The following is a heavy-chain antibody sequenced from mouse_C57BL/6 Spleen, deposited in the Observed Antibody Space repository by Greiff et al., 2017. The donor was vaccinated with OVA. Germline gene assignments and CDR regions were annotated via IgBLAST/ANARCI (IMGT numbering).Heavy chain of an antibody. J-gene: IGHJ2*01. Sequence: EVQLVESGGGLVKPGGSLKLSCAASGFTFSSYAMSWVRQTPEKRLEWVATISDGGSYTYYPDNVKGRFTISRDNAKNNLYLQMSHLKSEDTAMYYCARVLSGGHFDYWGQGTTLTVSS. D-gene: IGHD3-1*01. V-gene: IGHV5-4*01. CDR2: ISDGGSYT. CDR3: ARVLSGGHFDY. CDR1: GFTFSSYA.